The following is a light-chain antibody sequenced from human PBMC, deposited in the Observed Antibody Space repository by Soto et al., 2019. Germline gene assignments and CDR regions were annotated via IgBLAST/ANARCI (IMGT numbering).Light chain of an antibody. CDR2: LGS. CDR3: MQTLQTRT. CDR1: QSLLHSSGYYF. V-gene: IGKV2-28*01. Sequence: DIVVTPSPLSLPVTPGEPASISCRSSQSLLHSSGYYFLDWYLQKPGQSPQVLIYLGSTRASGVPDRFSGSGSGTDFTLKISRVEAGDVGAYYCMQTLQTRTFGQGTKVDIK. J-gene: IGKJ1*01.